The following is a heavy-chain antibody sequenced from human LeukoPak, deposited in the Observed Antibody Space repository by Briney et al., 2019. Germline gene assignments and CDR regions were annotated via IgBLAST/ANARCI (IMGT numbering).Heavy chain of an antibody. J-gene: IGHJ4*02. V-gene: IGHV4-4*07. Sequence: SETLSLTCTVSGGSISSYYWSWIRQPAGKGLEWIGRIYTSGSTNYNPSLKSRVTVSVDTSKNQFSLKLSSVTAADTAVYYCARESNVLLWFGEPVWGQGTLVTVSS. CDR3: ARESNVLLWFGEPV. CDR1: GGSISSYY. D-gene: IGHD3-10*01. CDR2: IYTSGST.